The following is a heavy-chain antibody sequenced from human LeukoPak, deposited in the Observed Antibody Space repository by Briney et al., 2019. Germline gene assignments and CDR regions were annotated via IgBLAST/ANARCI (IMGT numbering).Heavy chain of an antibody. J-gene: IGHJ4*02. CDR3: GACGGDCYHWDY. CDR2: IIPIFGTA. V-gene: IGHV1-69*05. CDR1: GGTFSSYA. D-gene: IGHD2-21*02. Sequence: RASVKVSCKASGGTFSSYAISWVRQAPGQGLEWMGGIIPIFGTANYAQKFQGGVTITTDESTSTAYMELSSLRSEDTAVYYCGACGGDCYHWDYWGQGTLVTVSS.